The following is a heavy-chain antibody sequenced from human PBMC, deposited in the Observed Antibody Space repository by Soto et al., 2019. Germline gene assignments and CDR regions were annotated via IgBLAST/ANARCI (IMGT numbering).Heavy chain of an antibody. Sequence: PSETLSLTYAVSGYSINSGYYWGWIRQSPGKGLEWIGSVFHSGTTYSTPSLKTRLTISVDTSKNQFSLDLNAVTAADTAVYYCVRDFGDLHDFWSGSDYWGQGIPVTVSS. D-gene: IGHD3-3*01. CDR3: VRDFGDLHDFWSGSDY. CDR1: GYSINSGYY. J-gene: IGHJ4*02. CDR2: VFHSGTT. V-gene: IGHV4-38-2*02.